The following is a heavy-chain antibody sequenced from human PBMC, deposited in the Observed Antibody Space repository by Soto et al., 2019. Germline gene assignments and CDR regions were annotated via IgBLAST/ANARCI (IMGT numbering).Heavy chain of an antibody. CDR1: GGSISGGGYS. D-gene: IGHD2-2*01. Sequence: PSETLSLTCAVSGGSISGGGYSWSWIRQPPGKSLEWIGYIYHSGSTYYNTSLKNRINISVNRSKNQFSLKLSSVTAADTAVYYCARVPDRWGQGTLVTVS. CDR3: ARVPDR. CDR2: IYHSGST. V-gene: IGHV4-30-2*01. J-gene: IGHJ5*02.